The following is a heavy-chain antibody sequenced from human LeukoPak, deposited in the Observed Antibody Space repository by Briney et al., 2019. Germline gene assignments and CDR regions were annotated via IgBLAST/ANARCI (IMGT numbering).Heavy chain of an antibody. D-gene: IGHD3-10*01. J-gene: IGHJ4*02. V-gene: IGHV3-9*01. Sequence: GRSLRLSCAASGFTFDDYAMHWVRQAPGKGLEWVSGISWNSGSIGYADSVKGRFTISRDNAKNSLYLQMNSLRAEDTALYYCARARAITMVRGIGKYYFDYWGLGTLVTVSS. CDR3: ARARAITMVRGIGKYYFDY. CDR2: ISWNSGSI. CDR1: GFTFDDYA.